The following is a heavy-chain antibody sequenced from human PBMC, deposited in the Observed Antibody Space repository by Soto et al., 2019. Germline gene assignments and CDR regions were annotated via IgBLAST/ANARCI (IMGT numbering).Heavy chain of an antibody. CDR1: GGSISTYF. CDR2: IYTTGST. J-gene: IGHJ6*02. Sequence: SETLSLTCTVSGGSISTYFWSWIRKPAGLGLEWIGRIYTTGSTNYNPSLKSRVTMSLDTSRNQFSLKLSSVTAADTAVYYCAREGGYFDSSGSGVYHYHGVDVWGQGTTVTVS. V-gene: IGHV4-4*07. CDR3: AREGGYFDSSGSGVYHYHGVDV. D-gene: IGHD3-22*01.